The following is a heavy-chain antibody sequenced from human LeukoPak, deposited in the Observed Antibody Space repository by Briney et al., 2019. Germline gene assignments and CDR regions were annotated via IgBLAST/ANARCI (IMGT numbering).Heavy chain of an antibody. CDR1: GGSISSYY. J-gene: IGHJ6*03. V-gene: IGHV4-59*01. Sequence: SETLSLTCTVSGGSISSYYWSWIRQPPGKGLEWIGYIYYSGSTSYNPSLKSRVTISVDTSKNQFSLKLTSVTAADTAVYYCARTTEGGYTYGYFYYYYMDVWGKGTTVTVSS. CDR3: ARTTEGGYTYGYFYYYYMDV. CDR2: IYYSGST. D-gene: IGHD5-18*01.